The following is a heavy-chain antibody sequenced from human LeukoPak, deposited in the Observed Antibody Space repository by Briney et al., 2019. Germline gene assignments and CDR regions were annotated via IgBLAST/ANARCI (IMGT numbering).Heavy chain of an antibody. J-gene: IGHJ4*02. CDR1: GFTFSSYG. V-gene: IGHV3-30*02. CDR2: IRYDGSNK. Sequence: PGGSLRLSCAASGFTFSSYGMHWVRQAPGKGLEWVAFIRYDGSNKYYADSVKGRFTISRDNSKNTLFLQMSSLRAEDTAVYYCATNWNPMYWGQGTLVTVSS. D-gene: IGHD1-20*01. CDR3: ATNWNPMY.